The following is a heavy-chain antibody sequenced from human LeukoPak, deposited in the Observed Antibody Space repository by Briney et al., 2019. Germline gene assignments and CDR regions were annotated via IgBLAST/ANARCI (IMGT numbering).Heavy chain of an antibody. CDR3: AKGAGNFDWSYHDY. CDR2: ISGSGGTT. V-gene: IGHV3-23*01. Sequence: GGSLRLSCAASRITFSSFAMSWVRQAPGEGLEWVSAISGSGGTTYNADSVKGRFTISRDNSKNTLYLQLNSLRAEDTAVYYCAKGAGNFDWSYHDYWGQGTLVTVSS. J-gene: IGHJ4*02. D-gene: IGHD3-9*01. CDR1: RITFSSFA.